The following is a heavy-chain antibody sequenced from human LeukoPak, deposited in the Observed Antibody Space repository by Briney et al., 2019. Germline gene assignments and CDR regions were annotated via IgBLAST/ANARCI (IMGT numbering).Heavy chain of an antibody. CDR1: GYTFTSYG. V-gene: IGHV1-18*01. J-gene: IGHJ6*03. D-gene: IGHD2-15*01. CDR3: AKISGSYYYYYYMDV. CDR2: ISAYNGNT. Sequence: GASVKVSCKASGYTFTSYGISWVRQAPGQGLEWMAWISAYNGNTNYAQKLQGRVTMTTDTSTSTAYMELRSLRSDDTAVYYCAKISGSYYYYYYMDVWGKGTTVTVSS.